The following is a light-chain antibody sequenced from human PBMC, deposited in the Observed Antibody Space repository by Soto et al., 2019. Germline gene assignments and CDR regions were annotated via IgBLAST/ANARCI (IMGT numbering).Light chain of an antibody. CDR1: QSVSSN. V-gene: IGKV3-20*01. Sequence: EIVMTQSPATLSVSPGERVTLSCRASQSVSSNLAWYQQKVGQAPRLLIYGASTRASGVPDRFSGGGSGTDFVLTISRLEPEDFAVYYCQQYGRSPFTFGQGTKLRIK. J-gene: IGKJ2*01. CDR3: QQYGRSPFT. CDR2: GAS.